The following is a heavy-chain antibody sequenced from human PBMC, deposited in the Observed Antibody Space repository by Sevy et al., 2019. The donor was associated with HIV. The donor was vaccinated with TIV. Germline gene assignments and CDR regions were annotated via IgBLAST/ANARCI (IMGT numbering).Heavy chain of an antibody. Sequence: SETLSLTCSVSGASINSGGYYWTWIRQHPGKGLEWIGYIYYTGSTYYTPSLMSRVTMSLDTSKRQFSLKLRYVTDADTAVYYCARALDSGYHVDSWGPGTLVTVSS. J-gene: IGHJ4*02. D-gene: IGHD5-12*01. CDR2: IYYTGST. V-gene: IGHV4-31*03. CDR1: GASINSGGYY. CDR3: ARALDSGYHVDS.